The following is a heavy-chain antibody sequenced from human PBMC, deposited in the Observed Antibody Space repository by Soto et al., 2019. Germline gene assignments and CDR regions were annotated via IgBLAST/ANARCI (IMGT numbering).Heavy chain of an antibody. CDR3: ARGVYYYDSSGYYFDY. V-gene: IGHV1-69*13. D-gene: IGHD3-22*01. CDR2: IIPIFGTA. CDR1: GGTFSSYA. J-gene: IGHJ4*02. Sequence: SVKVSCKASGGTFSSYAISWVRQAPGQGLEWMGGIIPIFGTANYAQKFQGRVTITADESTSTAYMELSSLRSEDTAVFYCARGVYYYDSSGYYFDYWGQGTLVTVSS.